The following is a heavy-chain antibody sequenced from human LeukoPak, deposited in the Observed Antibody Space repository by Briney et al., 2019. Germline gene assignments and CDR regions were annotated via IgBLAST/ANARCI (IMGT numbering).Heavy chain of an antibody. CDR3: ARDRGDILTGYLDAFDI. D-gene: IGHD3-9*01. V-gene: IGHV4-59*01. Sequence: SETLSLTCTVSGGSITNYYWSWIRQPPGKGLEWIGYIHNGGSTNHDPSLRSRVTMSVDTSKNQFSLKLSSVTAADTAVYYCARDRGDILTGYLDAFDIWGQGTMVTVSS. CDR1: GGSITNYY. J-gene: IGHJ3*02. CDR2: IHNGGST.